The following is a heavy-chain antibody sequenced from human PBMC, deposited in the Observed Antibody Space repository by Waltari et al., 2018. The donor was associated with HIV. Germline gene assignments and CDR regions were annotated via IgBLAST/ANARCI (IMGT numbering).Heavy chain of an antibody. J-gene: IGHJ4*02. Sequence: QITLQESGPTLVKPTQTLTLTCTVSGISLTTSGVGVGWIRQPPGKALEWLAVIYWDDDKRYSPSLKSRLTITKDTSKNWVVLTMTNMDPVDTATYYCAHRRSIVVGNFDYWGQGTLVTVSS. CDR1: GISLTTSGVG. V-gene: IGHV2-5*02. D-gene: IGHD3-22*01. CDR3: AHRRSIVVGNFDY. CDR2: IYWDDDK.